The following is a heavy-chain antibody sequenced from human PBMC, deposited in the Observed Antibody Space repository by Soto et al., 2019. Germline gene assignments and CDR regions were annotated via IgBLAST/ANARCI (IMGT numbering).Heavy chain of an antibody. V-gene: IGHV4-34*01. D-gene: IGHD3-16*02. CDR3: ARAANYDYVWGSYRYFWFDP. Sequence: SETLSLTCTVSGESIATGAFYCSWIRQPPGKGLEWIGEINHSGSTNYNPSLKSRVTISVDTSKNQFSLKLSSVTAADTAVYYCARAANYDYVWGSYRYFWFDPWGQGTLVTVSS. CDR1: GESIATGAFY. CDR2: INHSGST. J-gene: IGHJ5*02.